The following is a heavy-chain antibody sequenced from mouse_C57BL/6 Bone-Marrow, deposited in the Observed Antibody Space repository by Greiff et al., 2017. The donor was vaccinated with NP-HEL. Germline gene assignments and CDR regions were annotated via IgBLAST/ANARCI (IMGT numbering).Heavy chain of an antibody. CDR1: GYTFTDYE. Sequence: VQLQQSGAELVRPGASVTLSCKASGYTFTDYEMHWVKQTPVHGLEWIGAIDPETGGTAYNQKFKGKAILTADKSSSTAYMELRSLTSEDSAVYYCTRDRGDAMDYWCQGTSVTVSS. J-gene: IGHJ4*01. CDR3: TRDRGDAMDY. V-gene: IGHV1-15*01. CDR2: IDPETGGT.